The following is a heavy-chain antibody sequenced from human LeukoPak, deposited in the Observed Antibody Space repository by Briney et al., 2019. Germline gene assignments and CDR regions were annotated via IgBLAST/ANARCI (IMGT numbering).Heavy chain of an antibody. CDR1: GYTFTSYT. CDR2: ISAHNGNT. D-gene: IGHD1-7*01. CDR3: ARDDSITGTTTLFDY. Sequence: ASVKVSCKASGYTFTSYTISWVRQAPGQGLEWMGWISAHNGNTNYAQKLQGRVTMTTDTSTSTVYMELRSLRSDDTAVYYCARDDSITGTTTLFDYWDQGTLVTVSS. V-gene: IGHV1-18*01. J-gene: IGHJ4*02.